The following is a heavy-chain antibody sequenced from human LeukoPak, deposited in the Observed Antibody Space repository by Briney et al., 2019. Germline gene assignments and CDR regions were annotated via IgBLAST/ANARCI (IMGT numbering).Heavy chain of an antibody. Sequence: PGGSLRLSCAASGFTFSDYYMSWIRQAPGKGLEWVSYISSSGSTIYYADSVKGRFTISRDNAKNSLYLQMNSLRAEDTAVYYCARCQTYCGTPSCYPAHYYMDVWGKGTTVTVSS. J-gene: IGHJ6*03. CDR2: ISSSGSTI. D-gene: IGHD2-2*01. CDR3: ARCQTYCGTPSCYPAHYYMDV. V-gene: IGHV3-11*04. CDR1: GFTFSDYY.